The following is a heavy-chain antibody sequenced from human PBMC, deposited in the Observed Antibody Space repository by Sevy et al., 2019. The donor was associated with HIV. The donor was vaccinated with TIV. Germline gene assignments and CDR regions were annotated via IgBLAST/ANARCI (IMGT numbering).Heavy chain of an antibody. CDR2: ISPSGKTI. J-gene: IGHJ5*02. Sequence: GESLKISCAAPGFSFRDNYITWIRQAPGKGLEWVSHISPSGKTISYAGSVKGRFTISKDNAKNSLYLQMNSLRVKDTAVYYCAGGKYWFDPWGQGTLVTVSS. CDR1: GFSFRDNY. CDR3: AGGKYWFDP. V-gene: IGHV3-11*04.